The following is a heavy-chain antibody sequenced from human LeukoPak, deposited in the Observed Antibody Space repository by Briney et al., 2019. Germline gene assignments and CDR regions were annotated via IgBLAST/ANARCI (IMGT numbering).Heavy chain of an antibody. Sequence: SETLSLTCAVSGYSISSGYYWGWIRQPPGKGLEWIGSIYHSGSTYCNPSLKSRVTISVDTSKNQFSLKLSSVTAADTAVYYCACERWLQGLDYWGQGTLVTVSS. CDR1: GYSISSGYY. CDR3: ACERWLQGLDY. V-gene: IGHV4-38-2*01. CDR2: IYHSGST. J-gene: IGHJ4*02. D-gene: IGHD5-24*01.